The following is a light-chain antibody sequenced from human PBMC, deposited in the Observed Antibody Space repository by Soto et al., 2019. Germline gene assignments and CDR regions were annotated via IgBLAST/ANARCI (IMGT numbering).Light chain of an antibody. V-gene: IGKV3-15*01. Sequence: IVLKQSPATLSLSPGERATLACRASQGIXSYFAWYQQKPGQAPRVLTACASTMATGSPARFSGSGSGTEFTLPISSLHSEDFAVYYCQQYKNGPPTFGQGTKVDIK. CDR3: QQYKNGPPT. CDR1: QGIXSY. J-gene: IGKJ1*01. CDR2: CAS.